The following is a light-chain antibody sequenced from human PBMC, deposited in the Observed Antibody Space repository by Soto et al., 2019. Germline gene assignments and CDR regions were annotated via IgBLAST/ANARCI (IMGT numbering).Light chain of an antibody. CDR2: SNN. V-gene: IGLV1-47*02. Sequence: QSALTQPASVSGSPGQSITISCSGTSSDIGAYDHVAWFQQFPGKTPKLIIYSNNLRPSGVPDRFSGSKSGTSASLAISGLQSEDEADYYCAAWDDSLSGVVFGGGTKVTVL. CDR3: AAWDDSLSGVV. CDR1: SSDIGAYDH. J-gene: IGLJ2*01.